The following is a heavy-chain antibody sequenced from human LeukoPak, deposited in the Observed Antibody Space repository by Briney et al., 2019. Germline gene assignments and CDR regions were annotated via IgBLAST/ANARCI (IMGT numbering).Heavy chain of an antibody. CDR1: GYTFTSYG. CDR3: ARTVIAAAGSLTDY. J-gene: IGHJ4*02. V-gene: IGHV1-18*01. Sequence: ASVKVSCKASGYTFTSYGISWVRQAPGQGLEWMGWISAYNGNTNYAQKLRGRVTMTTDTSTSTAYMELRSLRSDDTAVYYCARTVIAAAGSLTDYWGQGTLVTVSS. D-gene: IGHD6-13*01. CDR2: ISAYNGNT.